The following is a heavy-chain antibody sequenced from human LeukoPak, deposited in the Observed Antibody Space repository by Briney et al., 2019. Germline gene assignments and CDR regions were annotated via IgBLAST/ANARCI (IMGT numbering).Heavy chain of an antibody. CDR3: AKDISPGSTVVKRYFDY. Sequence: GGSLRLSCAASGFTFDDYAMHWVRQAPGKGLEWVSVISWDGISTYYADSVKGRFTISRDNSKNSLYLQMNSLRAEDTALYYCAKDISPGSTVVKRYFDYWGQGTLVTVSS. CDR1: GFTFDDYA. V-gene: IGHV3-43D*03. CDR2: ISWDGIST. D-gene: IGHD4-23*01. J-gene: IGHJ4*02.